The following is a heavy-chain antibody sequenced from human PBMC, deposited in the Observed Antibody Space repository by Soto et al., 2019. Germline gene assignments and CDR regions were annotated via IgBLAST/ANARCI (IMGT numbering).Heavy chain of an antibody. CDR3: ARDTGATVAGTFDF. V-gene: IGHV3-7*01. CDR2: IKQDGSET. J-gene: IGHJ4*02. Sequence: QLVQSGGGLVQPGGSLRLSCAASGFLFDNFWMTWVRQAPGKGLEWVANIKQDGSETYYVDSVKGRFTISRDNSRDSLYLQMNSLRAEHTAMYYCARDTGATVAGTFDFWGQGTLVTVSS. CDR1: GFLFDNFW. D-gene: IGHD6-19*01.